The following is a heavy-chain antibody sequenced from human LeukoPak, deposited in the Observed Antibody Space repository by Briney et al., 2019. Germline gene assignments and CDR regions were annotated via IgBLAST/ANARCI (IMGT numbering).Heavy chain of an antibody. Sequence: GSLRLSCADSGFTFSDYYMSWIRQAPGKGLEWVSYISSSGSTIYYADSVKGRFTISRDNAKNSLYLQMNSLRAEDTAVYYCARDGGNPHSGRPALWDYWGQGTLVTVSS. CDR2: ISSSGSTI. CDR3: ARDGGNPHSGRPALWDY. J-gene: IGHJ4*02. D-gene: IGHD1-26*01. V-gene: IGHV3-11*01. CDR1: GFTFSDYY.